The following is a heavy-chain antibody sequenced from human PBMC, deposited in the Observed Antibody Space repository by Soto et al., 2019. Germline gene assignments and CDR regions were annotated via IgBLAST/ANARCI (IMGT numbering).Heavy chain of an antibody. V-gene: IGHV3-7*01. J-gene: IGHJ4*02. CDR1: GFTFSRYW. Sequence: GGSLRLSXAASGFTFSRYWMAWVRQAPGKGLEWVANINQDVSQKLYVDSVRGRFTISRDNAKNSVYLQMNNLRADATAVYYCAKIGYNDWDCDYWGQGTMVTVSS. CDR2: INQDVSQK. D-gene: IGHD3-22*01. CDR3: AKIGYNDWDCDY.